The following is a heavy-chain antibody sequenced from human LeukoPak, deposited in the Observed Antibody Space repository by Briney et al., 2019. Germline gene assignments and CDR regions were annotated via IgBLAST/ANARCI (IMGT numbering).Heavy chain of an antibody. CDR3: ASLGYSYGYDYFDY. CDR1: GYTFTGYY. J-gene: IGHJ4*02. Sequence: GASVKVSCKASGYTFTGYYMHWVRQAPGQGLEWMGRINPNSGGTNYAQKFQGWVTMTRDTSISTAYMELSRLRSDDTAVYYCASLGYSYGYDYFDYWGQGTLVTVSS. D-gene: IGHD5-18*01. CDR2: INPNSGGT. V-gene: IGHV1-2*04.